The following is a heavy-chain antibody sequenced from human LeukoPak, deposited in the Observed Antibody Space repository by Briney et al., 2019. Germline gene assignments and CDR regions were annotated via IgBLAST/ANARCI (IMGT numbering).Heavy chain of an antibody. Sequence: GGSLRLSCVASGLTFSNYAMSWVRQAPGKGLEWVSAISGSGGSTYYADSVKGRFTISRDNSKNTLYLQMNSLRAEDTAVYYCAKASRLITMIVVVSGAFDIWGQGTMVTVSS. D-gene: IGHD3-22*01. CDR1: GLTFSNYA. CDR2: ISGSGGST. J-gene: IGHJ3*02. CDR3: AKASRLITMIVVVSGAFDI. V-gene: IGHV3-23*01.